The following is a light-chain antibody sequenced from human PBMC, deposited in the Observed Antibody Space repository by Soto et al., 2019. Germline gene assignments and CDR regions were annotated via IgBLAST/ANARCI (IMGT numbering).Light chain of an antibody. CDR2: GAS. CDR3: QQYDSSLYT. V-gene: IGKV3-20*01. Sequence: EIVLTQSPGTLSLSPGERATLSCRASQSVTSSYLAWYQHKPGQAPRLLIYGASSRATGIPDRFSGSGSGTDFTLTISSLEPEDFAVYYCQQYDSSLYTFGQGTKLEIK. CDR1: QSVTSSY. J-gene: IGKJ2*01.